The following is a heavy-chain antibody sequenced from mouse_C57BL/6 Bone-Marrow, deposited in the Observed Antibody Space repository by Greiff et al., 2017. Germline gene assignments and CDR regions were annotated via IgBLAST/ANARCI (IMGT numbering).Heavy chain of an antibody. CDR2: IYPGDGDT. J-gene: IGHJ4*01. Sequence: QVHVKQSGAELVKPGASVKISCKASGYAFSSYWMNWVKQRPGKGLEWIGQIYPGDGDTNYNGKFKGKATLTADKSSSTAYMQLSSLTSEDSAVYFCARWGAGNPYAMDYWGQGTSVTVSS. D-gene: IGHD2-1*01. CDR1: GYAFSSYW. CDR3: ARWGAGNPYAMDY. V-gene: IGHV1-80*01.